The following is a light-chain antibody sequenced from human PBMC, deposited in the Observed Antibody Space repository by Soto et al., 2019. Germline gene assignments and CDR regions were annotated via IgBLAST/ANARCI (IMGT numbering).Light chain of an antibody. Sequence: DIQMTQSPSSLSASLGDRVTITCRASQSVSSHLNWYQQKPGKAPKLLIYAAASLQSEVPSRFSGSGSGTDFTLTISSLQPEDFATYFCQHHYANPYTFGQGTKLEIK. CDR1: QSVSSH. CDR3: QHHYANPYT. CDR2: AAA. V-gene: IGKV1-39*01. J-gene: IGKJ2*01.